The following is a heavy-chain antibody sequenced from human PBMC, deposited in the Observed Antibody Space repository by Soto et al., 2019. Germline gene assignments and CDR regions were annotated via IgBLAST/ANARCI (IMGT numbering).Heavy chain of an antibody. V-gene: IGHV1-3*01. J-gene: IGHJ6*02. CDR2: INAGNGNT. D-gene: IGHD2-15*01. CDR1: GYTFTSYA. CDR3: ARSQGGSSSLDIYYYYYYGMDV. Sequence: ASVKVSCKASGYTFTSYAMHWVRQAPGQRLEWMGWINAGNGNTKYPQKFQGRATITRDKSTSTGYMELRSLRSEDTAVYYCARSQGGSSSLDIYYYYYYGMDVWGQGTTVTVSS.